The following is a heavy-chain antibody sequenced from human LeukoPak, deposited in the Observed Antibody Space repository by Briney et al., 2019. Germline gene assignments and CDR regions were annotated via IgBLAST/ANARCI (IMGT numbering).Heavy chain of an antibody. D-gene: IGHD2-15*01. V-gene: IGHV4-34*01. CDR2: INHSGST. CDR1: GGSFSGYY. Sequence: SETLSLTCAVYGGSFSGYYWSWIRQPPGKGLEWIGEINHSGSTNYNPSLKSRVTISVDTSKNQFSLKLSSVTAADTAVYYCARVSDCSGGSCYSGYFDYWGQGTLVTVSS. CDR3: ARVSDCSGGSCYSGYFDY. J-gene: IGHJ4*02.